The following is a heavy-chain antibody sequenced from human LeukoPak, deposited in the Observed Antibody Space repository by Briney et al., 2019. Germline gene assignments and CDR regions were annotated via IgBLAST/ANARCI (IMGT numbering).Heavy chain of an antibody. Sequence: ASVKVSCKASGGAFSSYAISWVRQAPGQGLEWMGRIIPILGIANYAQKFQGRVTMTRDTSTSTVYMELSSLRSEDTAVYYCATPQYCGGDCYPQDDAFDTWGQGTMVTVSS. CDR3: ATPQYCGGDCYPQDDAFDT. V-gene: IGHV1-69*04. D-gene: IGHD2-21*01. CDR1: GGAFSSYA. CDR2: IIPILGIA. J-gene: IGHJ3*02.